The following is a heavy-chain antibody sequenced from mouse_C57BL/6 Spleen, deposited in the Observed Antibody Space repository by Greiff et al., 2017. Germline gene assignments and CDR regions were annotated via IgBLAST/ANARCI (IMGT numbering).Heavy chain of an antibody. J-gene: IGHJ3*01. Sequence: DVQLQESGPELVKPGASVKIPCKASGYTFTDYNMDWVKQSHGKSLEWIGDINPNNGGTIYNQKFKGKATLTVDKSSSTAYMELRSLTSEDTAVYYCARKGLTGTLFAYWGQGTLVTVSA. D-gene: IGHD4-1*01. CDR2: INPNNGGT. CDR3: ARKGLTGTLFAY. V-gene: IGHV1-18*01. CDR1: GYTFTDYN.